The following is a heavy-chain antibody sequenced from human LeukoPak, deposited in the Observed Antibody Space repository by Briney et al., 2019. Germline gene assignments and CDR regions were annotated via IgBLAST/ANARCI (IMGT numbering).Heavy chain of an antibody. D-gene: IGHD3-22*01. CDR3: AKDLYYDSSGYYYY. Sequence: GGSLRLSCAASGFTFSSYAMNWVRQAPGRGLEWVSAISGSGGSTYYADSVKGRFTISRDNSKNTLYLQMNSLRAEDTAVYYCAKDLYYDSSGYYYYWGQGTLVTVSS. CDR2: ISGSGGST. V-gene: IGHV3-23*01. CDR1: GFTFSSYA. J-gene: IGHJ4*02.